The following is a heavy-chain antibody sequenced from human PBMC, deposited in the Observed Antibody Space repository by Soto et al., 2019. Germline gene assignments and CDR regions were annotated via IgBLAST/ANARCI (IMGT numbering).Heavy chain of an antibody. CDR2: IDTSDTYT. Sequence: GESLKISCKGSGYTFTDYWISWVRQMPGKGLEWMGRIDTSDTYTRYSPSSQGYITISSDKSISTAYLHWSSLRASDTAIYFCARHRSRQFHDTNPYTHFALDVWGQGTTVTVSS. CDR3: ARHRSRQFHDTNPYTHFALDV. J-gene: IGHJ6*02. V-gene: IGHV5-10-1*01. D-gene: IGHD3-16*02. CDR1: GYTFTDYW.